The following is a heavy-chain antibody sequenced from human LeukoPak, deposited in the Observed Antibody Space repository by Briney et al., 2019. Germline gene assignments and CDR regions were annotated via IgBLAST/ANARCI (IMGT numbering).Heavy chain of an antibody. D-gene: IGHD6-6*01. CDR2: IYTSGST. CDR1: DGSISSGIYY. CDR3: ARMPRYSSSSPHFDY. Sequence: KPSETLSLTCTVSDGSISSGIYYWSWIRQPAGKGLEWIGRIYTSGSTNYNPSLKSRVTISVDTSKNQFSLKLSSVTAADTAVYYCARMPRYSSSSPHFDYWGQGTLVTVSS. V-gene: IGHV4-61*02. J-gene: IGHJ4*02.